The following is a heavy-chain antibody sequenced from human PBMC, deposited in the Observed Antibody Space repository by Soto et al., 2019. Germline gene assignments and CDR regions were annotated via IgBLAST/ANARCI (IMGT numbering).Heavy chain of an antibody. CDR2: INAGNGNT. CDR3: ARDVGGFDY. D-gene: IGHD1-26*01. CDR1: GYTFTSYA. V-gene: IGHV1-3*05. Sequence: QVQLVQSGAEEKKPGASVKVSCKASGYTFTSYAMHWVRQAPGQRLEWMGWINAGNGNTKYSQKFQDRGTITTDTSASTAYMELSSLRSEDTAVYYCARDVGGFDYWGQGTLVTVSS. J-gene: IGHJ4*02.